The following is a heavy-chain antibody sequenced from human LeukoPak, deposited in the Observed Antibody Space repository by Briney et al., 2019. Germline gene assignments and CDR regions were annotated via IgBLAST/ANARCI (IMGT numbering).Heavy chain of an antibody. J-gene: IGHJ5*02. CDR1: GFTFSSYV. CDR3: AKEQTPYT. CDR2: ISGNGDST. Sequence: GGSLRLSCAASGFTFSSYVMSWVRQAPGKGLEWVSGISGNGDSTYYADSVQGRFTISRDNPKNTVYLQMNSLRGEDTAIYFCAKEQTPYTWGQGTLVTVSS. V-gene: IGHV3-23*01. D-gene: IGHD2-2*02.